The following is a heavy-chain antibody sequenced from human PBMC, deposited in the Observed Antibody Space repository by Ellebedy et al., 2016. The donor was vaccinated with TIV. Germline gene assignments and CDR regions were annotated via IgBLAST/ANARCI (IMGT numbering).Heavy chain of an antibody. CDR2: ISYDGTNK. V-gene: IGHV3-30*18. CDR3: ANGGVTTPASEYFQS. CDR1: GFTFSRFG. D-gene: IGHD4-17*01. J-gene: IGHJ1*01. Sequence: GGSLRLSCAASGFTFSRFGMHWVRQAPGKGLEWVAVISYDGTNKYYVDSVKGRFTISRDNSKNTLYLQMNSLRPEDTAVYYCANGGVTTPASEYFQSWGQGTLVAVSS.